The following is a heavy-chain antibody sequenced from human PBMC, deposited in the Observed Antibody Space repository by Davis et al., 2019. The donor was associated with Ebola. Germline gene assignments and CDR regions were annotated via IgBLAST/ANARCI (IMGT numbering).Heavy chain of an antibody. J-gene: IGHJ6*02. CDR3: ARGFGCISTSCYLYYYYGMDV. CDR1: GFSFNNYA. V-gene: IGHV3-48*02. CDR2: ISSSSSTI. Sequence: GGSLRLSCAGSGFSFNNYAMSWARQAPGKGLEWVSYISSSSSTIYYADSVKGRFTISRDNAKNSLYLQMNSLRDEDTAVYYCARGFGCISTSCYLYYYYGMDVWGQGTTVTVSS. D-gene: IGHD2-2*01.